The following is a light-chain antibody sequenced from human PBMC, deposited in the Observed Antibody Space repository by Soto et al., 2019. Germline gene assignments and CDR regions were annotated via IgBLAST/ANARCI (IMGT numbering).Light chain of an antibody. Sequence: AIRMTDSPSSFSASRGDIVTITCRASQGISSYLAWYQQKPGKAPKLLIYAASTLQSGVPSRFSGSGSGTEFTLTITSLQPEDFATYYCQQPNTYPLTFGGGTKVDIK. CDR2: AAS. J-gene: IGKJ4*01. CDR1: QGISSY. V-gene: IGKV1-8*01. CDR3: QQPNTYPLT.